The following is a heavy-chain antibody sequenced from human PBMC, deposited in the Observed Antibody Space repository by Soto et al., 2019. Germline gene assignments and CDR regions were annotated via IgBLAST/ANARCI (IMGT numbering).Heavy chain of an antibody. J-gene: IGHJ4*02. CDR1: GFTFSSYA. CDR2: ITYNGDNT. CDR3: ARYIRGPTVFYFDF. V-gene: IGHV3-23*01. D-gene: IGHD5-18*01. Sequence: PGGSLRLSCAASGFTFSSYAMTWVRQAPGKGLEWVSVITYNGDNTYYADSVKGRFTISRDNSKDTVHLQMNSLRAEDTAVYYCARYIRGPTVFYFDFWRPGVLVTVSS.